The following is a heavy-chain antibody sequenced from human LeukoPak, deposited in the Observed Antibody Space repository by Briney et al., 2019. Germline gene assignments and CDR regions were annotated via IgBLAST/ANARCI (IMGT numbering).Heavy chain of an antibody. J-gene: IGHJ5*02. D-gene: IGHD3-10*01. CDR2: IYYSGST. V-gene: IGHV4-59*01. Sequence: PSETLSLTCAVSGGSISSYYWSWIRQPPGKGLEWIGYIYYSGSTSYNPSLKSRVTISVDTSKNQFSLKLSSVTAADTAVYYCARVHSITMVRGLISGFDPWGQGTLVTVSS. CDR3: ARVHSITMVRGLISGFDP. CDR1: GGSISSYY.